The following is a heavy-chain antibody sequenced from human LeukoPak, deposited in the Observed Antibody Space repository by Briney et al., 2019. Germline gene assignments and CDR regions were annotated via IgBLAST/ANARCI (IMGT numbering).Heavy chain of an antibody. CDR2: IRPDGSEG. D-gene: IGHD6-13*01. V-gene: IGHV3-7*03. CDR3: ARDLMGIAYRGAFYY. Sequence: GGSLRLSCTTSGITFSNSWMSWVRQAPGKGLEWVATIRPDGSEGYYADSVRGRFTISRDNSKNSLYLQMNSLRAEDTAVYYCARDLMGIAYRGAFYYWGQGTLVTVSS. J-gene: IGHJ4*02. CDR1: GITFSNSW.